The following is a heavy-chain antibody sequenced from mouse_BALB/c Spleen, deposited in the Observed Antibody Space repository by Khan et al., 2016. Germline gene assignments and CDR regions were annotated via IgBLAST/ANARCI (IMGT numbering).Heavy chain of an antibody. Sequence: EVKLEESGGGLVQPGGSMKLSCVASGFTFSNYWMNWVRQSPEKGLEWVAEIRLKSNNYATHYAESVKGRFTISRDDSKSSVYLQMNNLRAEDTAIYYGTNLVYYYAMDNCGQGTSVAVAS. CDR2: IRLKSNNYAT. CDR1: GFTFSNYW. D-gene: IGHD6-2*01. CDR3: TNLVYYYAMDN. J-gene: IGHJ4*01. V-gene: IGHV6-6*02.